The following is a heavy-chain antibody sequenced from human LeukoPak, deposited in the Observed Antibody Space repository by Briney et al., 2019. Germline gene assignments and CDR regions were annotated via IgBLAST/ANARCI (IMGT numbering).Heavy chain of an antibody. CDR1: GGFIFGHY. Sequence: SETLSLTCTVSGGFIFGHYVNWIRQAPGKGLEWIGYIYSNGITSYNPSLRSRGTMSIATSRSQFSLRLTSVTAADTAIYYCASRAYYDTSGYSPASGYFDLWGRGTLVTVSS. D-gene: IGHD3-22*01. V-gene: IGHV4-4*08. CDR3: ASRAYYDTSGYSPASGYFDL. J-gene: IGHJ2*01. CDR2: IYSNGIT.